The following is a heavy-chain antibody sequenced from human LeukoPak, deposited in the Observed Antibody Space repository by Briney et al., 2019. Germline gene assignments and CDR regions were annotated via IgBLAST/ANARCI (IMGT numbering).Heavy chain of an antibody. CDR3: ARVADYYDSSGYYYLTDFDY. Sequence: GASVKVSCKASGYTFTGYYMHWVRQAPGQGLEWMGWISAYNGNTNYAQKLQGRVTMTTDTSTSTAYMELRSLRSDDTAVYYCARVADYYDSSGYYYLTDFDYWGQGTLVTVSS. J-gene: IGHJ4*02. CDR2: ISAYNGNT. CDR1: GYTFTGYY. D-gene: IGHD3-22*01. V-gene: IGHV1-18*04.